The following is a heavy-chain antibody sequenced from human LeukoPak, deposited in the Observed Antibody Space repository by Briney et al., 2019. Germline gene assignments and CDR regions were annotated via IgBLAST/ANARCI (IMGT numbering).Heavy chain of an antibody. CDR2: ISGSGGST. J-gene: IGHJ6*03. Sequence: PGGSLRLSCAASGFTFSSYAMSWVRQAPGKGLEWVSAISGSGGSTYYADSVKGRFTIPRDNSKNTLYLQMNSVRAEDTAVYYCAKVSGGGWDLLMFYYMDVWGKGTTVTVSS. CDR3: AKVSGGGWDLLMFYYMDV. D-gene: IGHD1-26*01. CDR1: GFTFSSYA. V-gene: IGHV3-23*01.